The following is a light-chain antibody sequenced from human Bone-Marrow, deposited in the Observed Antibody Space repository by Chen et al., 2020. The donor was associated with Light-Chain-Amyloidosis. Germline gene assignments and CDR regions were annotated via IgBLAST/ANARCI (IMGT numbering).Light chain of an antibody. CDR2: GAS. CDR3: QKYNNAPRT. CDR1: QGISNY. J-gene: IGKJ1*01. V-gene: IGKV1-27*01. Sequence: DLQLTQSPSSLSASVGDRVTITCRATQGISNYLAWYQQKPGKVPKLLIYGASTLQSGVPSRFSGSGSGTDFTLTISSLQPEDVATYYCQKYNNAPRTFGQGTKVEIK.